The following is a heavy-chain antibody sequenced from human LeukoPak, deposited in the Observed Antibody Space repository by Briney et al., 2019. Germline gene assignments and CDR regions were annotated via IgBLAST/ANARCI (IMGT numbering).Heavy chain of an antibody. V-gene: IGHV3-30-3*01. D-gene: IGHD2-15*01. Sequence: GRSLRLSCAASGFTFSSYAMHWVRQAPGKGLEWVAVISYDGSNKYYADSVKGRFTISRDNSKNTLYLQMNSLRAEDTAVYYCAKVPAIVVVVAATQYYFDYWGQGTLVTVSS. CDR2: ISYDGSNK. CDR3: AKVPAIVVVVAATQYYFDY. CDR1: GFTFSSYA. J-gene: IGHJ4*02.